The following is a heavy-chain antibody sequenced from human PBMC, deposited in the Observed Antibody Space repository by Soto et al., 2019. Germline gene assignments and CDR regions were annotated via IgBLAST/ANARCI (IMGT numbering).Heavy chain of an antibody. CDR2: ISSSSSTR. CDR1: GFTFSSYS. CDR3: ARGVGIVVVPAAMSFDY. J-gene: IGHJ4*02. D-gene: IGHD2-2*01. V-gene: IGHV3-48*01. Sequence: GGSLRLSCAASGFTFSSYSMNWVRQAPGKGLEWVSYISSSSSTRYYADSVKGRFTISRDNAKKSLYLQMNSLRAEDTAVYYCARGVGIVVVPAAMSFDYWGQGTLVTVSS.